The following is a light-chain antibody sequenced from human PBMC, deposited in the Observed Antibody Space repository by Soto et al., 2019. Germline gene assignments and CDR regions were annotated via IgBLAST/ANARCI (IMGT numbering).Light chain of an antibody. Sequence: DIQMTQSPSTLSGSVGDRVTITCRASQTISSWLAWYQQKPGKAPKLLIYKASTLKSGVPSRVSGTGSVTEFTLTISTVQHDHVATHYCEPYTSYSEAFGQGTTV. J-gene: IGKJ1*01. CDR1: QTISSW. CDR3: EPYTSYSEA. V-gene: IGKV1-5*03. CDR2: KAS.